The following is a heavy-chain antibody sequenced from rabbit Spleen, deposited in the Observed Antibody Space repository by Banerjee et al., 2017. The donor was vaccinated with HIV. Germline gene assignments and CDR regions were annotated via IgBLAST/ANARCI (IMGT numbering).Heavy chain of an antibody. D-gene: IGHD1-1*01. CDR3: ARDTSSSFSSYGMDL. J-gene: IGHJ6*01. CDR2: IEGGSSAFT. Sequence: QSLEESGGDLVKPGASLTLTCTASGFSFSSSYYMCWVRQAPGKGLEWITCIEGGSSAFTYFASWAKGRFTISKTSSTTVTLHMTSLTAADTATYFCARDTSSSFSSYGMDLWGPGTLVTVS. V-gene: IGHV1S40*01. CDR1: GFSFSSSYY.